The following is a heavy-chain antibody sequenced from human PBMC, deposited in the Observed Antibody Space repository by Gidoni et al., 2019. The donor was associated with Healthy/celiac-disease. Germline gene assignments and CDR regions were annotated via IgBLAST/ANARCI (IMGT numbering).Heavy chain of an antibody. CDR1: GFTLSSYA. J-gene: IGHJ3*02. Sequence: QGQRVESGGGVVEPGRSLRSSGAASGFTLSSYAMHWVRQAPGKGLEWVAVISYDGSNKYYADSVQCRFTLSRDNSQITLYLQMNRLRAEDTAVYYCAVEVDAFDIWGQGTMVTVSS. CDR3: AVEVDAFDI. V-gene: IGHV3-30-3*01. CDR2: ISYDGSNK.